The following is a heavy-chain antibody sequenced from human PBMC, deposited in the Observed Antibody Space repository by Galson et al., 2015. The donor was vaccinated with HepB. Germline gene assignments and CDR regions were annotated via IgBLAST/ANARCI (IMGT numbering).Heavy chain of an antibody. CDR3: ARSTVGRFEY. Sequence: LSLTCVVSSGSFSGYYWSWIRQSPGKGLEWIGEIDQSGTTNFNPSLENRVTISVDAPKKQFSLQVTSVTAADTAVYFCARSTVGRFEYWGQGTPVTVSS. V-gene: IGHV4-34*01. D-gene: IGHD2-2*01. CDR2: IDQSGTT. J-gene: IGHJ4*02. CDR1: SGSFSGYY.